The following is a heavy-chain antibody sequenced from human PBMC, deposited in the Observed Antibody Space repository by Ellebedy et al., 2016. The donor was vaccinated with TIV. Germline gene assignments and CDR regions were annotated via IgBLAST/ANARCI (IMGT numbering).Heavy chain of an antibody. CDR3: ARWFGELLSVRWFDP. Sequence: GSLRLPCTVSGASISRSSYYWGWIRQPTGKGLERIGSLYYTASTDYNPSRKSRIAISADTSKNQFSLRLSSVTAADTAAYYCARWFGELLSVRWFDPWGQGTLVTVSS. J-gene: IGHJ5*02. V-gene: IGHV4-39*01. CDR1: GASISRSSYY. CDR2: LYYTAST. D-gene: IGHD3-10*01.